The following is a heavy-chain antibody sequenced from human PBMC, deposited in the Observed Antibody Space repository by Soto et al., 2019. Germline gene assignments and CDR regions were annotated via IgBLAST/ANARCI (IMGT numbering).Heavy chain of an antibody. D-gene: IGHD2-8*02. CDR2: ISRDGGTK. J-gene: IGHJ4*02. Sequence: QVQLVESGGGVAQPGGSLRLSCAVAGFTVNTYGMPWVRQVPGKGLEWVAVISRDGGTKFYADSVKGRFTISRDNSRNTLFLDMNSLRGDDMAVYYCTGEVASGYWGQGTLVTISS. V-gene: IGHV3-30*03. CDR1: GFTVNTYG. CDR3: TGEVASGY.